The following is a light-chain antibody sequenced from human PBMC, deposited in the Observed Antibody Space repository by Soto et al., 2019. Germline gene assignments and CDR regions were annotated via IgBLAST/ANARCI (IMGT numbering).Light chain of an antibody. CDR1: QRLSSNY. CDR3: LQYGSSVWT. CDR2: GAS. V-gene: IGKV3-20*01. J-gene: IGKJ1*01. Sequence: EIVFTQSPCTLSLSPFERSTLSCRASQRLSSNYLAWFQQKPGQAPRLLIYGASSRATGIPDRFSGSGSGTDFTLTIPRLEPEDFAVYYCLQYGSSVWTFGQGTKVDIK.